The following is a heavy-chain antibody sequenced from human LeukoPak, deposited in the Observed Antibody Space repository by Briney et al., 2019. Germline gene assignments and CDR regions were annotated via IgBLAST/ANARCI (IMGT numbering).Heavy chain of an antibody. V-gene: IGHV3-30*02. Sequence: GGSLRLSCAASGFTFSSYGMHWVRQAPGKGLEWVAFIRYDGSNKYYADSVKGRFTISRDNSKNTLYLQMNSLRAEDTAVYYCAKVEPDYYGSGSYSPYYYYYMDVWGKGTTVTISS. CDR1: GFTFSSYG. J-gene: IGHJ6*03. D-gene: IGHD3-10*01. CDR3: AKVEPDYYGSGSYSPYYYYYMDV. CDR2: IRYDGSNK.